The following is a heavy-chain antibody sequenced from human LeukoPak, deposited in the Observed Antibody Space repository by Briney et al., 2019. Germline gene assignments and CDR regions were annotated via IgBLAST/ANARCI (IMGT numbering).Heavy chain of an antibody. V-gene: IGHV3-7*01. CDR2: IKQGGSER. D-gene: IGHD4-11*01. J-gene: IGHJ4*02. CDR1: GFTVSSNY. Sequence: GGSLRLSCAASGFTVSSNYMSWVRQAPGRGLEWVANIKQGGSERYYVDSVKGRFTISRDNAKNSLYLQLNSLRAEDTAVYYCAIPHSDYNYWGQGTLVTVSS. CDR3: AIPHSDYNY.